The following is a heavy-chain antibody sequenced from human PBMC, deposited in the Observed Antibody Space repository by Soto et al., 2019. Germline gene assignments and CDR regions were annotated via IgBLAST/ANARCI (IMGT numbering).Heavy chain of an antibody. CDR1: GFTFSSYA. CDR3: ARASYSSGYRPYYYYYGMDV. D-gene: IGHD3-22*01. J-gene: IGHJ6*02. CDR2: ISYDGSNK. Sequence: PGGSLRLSCAASGFTFSSYAMHWVRQAPGKGLEWVAVISYDGSNKYYADSVKGRFTISRDNSKNTLYLQMNSLRAEDTAVYYCARASYSSGYRPYYYYYGMDVWGQGTTVTVSS. V-gene: IGHV3-30-3*01.